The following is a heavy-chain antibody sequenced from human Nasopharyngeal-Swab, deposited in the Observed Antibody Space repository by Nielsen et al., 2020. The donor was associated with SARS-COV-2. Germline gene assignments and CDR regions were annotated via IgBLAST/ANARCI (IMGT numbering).Heavy chain of an antibody. J-gene: IGHJ3*02. D-gene: IGHD2-21*02. CDR3: ARETDIVVVTAMGAFDI. Sequence: ASVKVSCKASGYTFTSYAMNWVRQAPGQGLEWMGWINTNTGNPTYAQGFTGRFVFSLDTSVSTAYLQISSLKAEDTAVYYCARETDIVVVTAMGAFDIWGQGTMVTVSS. V-gene: IGHV7-4-1*02. CDR2: INTNTGNP. CDR1: GYTFTSYA.